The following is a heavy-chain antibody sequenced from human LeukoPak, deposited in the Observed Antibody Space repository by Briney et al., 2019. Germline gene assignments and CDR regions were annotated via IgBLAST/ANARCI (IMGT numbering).Heavy chain of an antibody. V-gene: IGHV3-53*01. J-gene: IGHJ5*02. D-gene: IGHD5-18*01. CDR1: GFTVSSNY. CDR3: ARDSTGYGYEEWS. Sequence: GGSLRLSCAASGFTVSSNYMSWVRQAPGKGLEWVSVIYSGGNTYYADSVKGRFTISRDNARNSLYLQMNSLRAEDTALYYCARDSTGYGYEEWSWGQGTLVTVSS. CDR2: IYSGGNT.